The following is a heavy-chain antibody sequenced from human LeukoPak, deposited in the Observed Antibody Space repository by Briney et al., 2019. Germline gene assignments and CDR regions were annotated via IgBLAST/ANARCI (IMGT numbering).Heavy chain of an antibody. CDR1: GFTFGDYG. CDR3: ARAATVTTWNYYYYYMDV. V-gene: IGHV3-20*04. J-gene: IGHJ6*03. Sequence: GGSLTLSCAASGFTFGDYGMSWVRHPPGKGLEWVCGLNWNGGSTGYADPVTSRFTISRNNAKNSLYLQMNSLRAEDTALYYCARAATVTTWNYYYYYMDVWGKGTTVTVSS. CDR2: LNWNGGST. D-gene: IGHD4-11*01.